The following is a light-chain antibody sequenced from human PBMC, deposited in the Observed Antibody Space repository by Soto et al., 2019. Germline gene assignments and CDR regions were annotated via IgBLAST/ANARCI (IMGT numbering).Light chain of an antibody. V-gene: IGKV3-20*01. Sequence: ELVWTKSPGTLSLSPGDRATLSCRASQSVSSTYLAWYQQKPCQAPRLLISGASSRATGIPDRFSGSGSGTNLTFTISRLEPEDFAIYHCQQYGSPPLTFGGGTKVEIK. CDR1: QSVSSTY. CDR2: GAS. J-gene: IGKJ4*01. CDR3: QQYGSPPLT.